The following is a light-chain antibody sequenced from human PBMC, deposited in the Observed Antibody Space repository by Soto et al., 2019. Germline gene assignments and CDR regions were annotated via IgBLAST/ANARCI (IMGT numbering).Light chain of an antibody. CDR1: QSVSRNY. V-gene: IGKV3-20*01. Sequence: EILLTQSPGTLSLSPGERATLSCRASQSVSRNYVAWYQQKPGQAPRLFIYAASSRATGIPDRFTGSGSGTDFTLTISRLEPEDFAVYHCQQYGISPWTFGQGTKVDIK. CDR2: AAS. J-gene: IGKJ1*01. CDR3: QQYGISPWT.